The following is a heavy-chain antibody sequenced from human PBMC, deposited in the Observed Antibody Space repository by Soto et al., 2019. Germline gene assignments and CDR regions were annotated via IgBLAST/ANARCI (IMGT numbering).Heavy chain of an antibody. V-gene: IGHV3-33*01. CDR2: IWYGGSNK. CDR1: GFTFNRYG. J-gene: IGHJ5*02. CDR3: AREPHPRVTTDWFDP. Sequence: PRGSLRLSFASSGFTFNRYGMNWVRQAPGKGLEWVAVIWYGGSNKYYADSVKGRFTISRDNSKNTLYLQMNSLRAEDTAVYYCAREPHPRVTTDWFDPWGQGTLVTVSS. D-gene: IGHD4-17*01.